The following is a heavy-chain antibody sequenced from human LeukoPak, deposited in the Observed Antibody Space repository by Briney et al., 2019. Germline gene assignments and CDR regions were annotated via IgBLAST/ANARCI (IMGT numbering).Heavy chain of an antibody. D-gene: IGHD3-10*01. CDR1: GGSFSGYY. V-gene: IGHV4-34*01. CDR2: INHSGST. CDR3: ASGLTMVRGVWGSAFDY. Sequence: SETLSLTCAVYGGSFSGYYWSWIRQPPGKGLEWIGEINHSGSTNYNPSLKSRVTIPVDTSKNQFSLKLSSVTAADTAVYYCASGLTMVRGVWGSAFDYWGQGTLVTVSS. J-gene: IGHJ4*02.